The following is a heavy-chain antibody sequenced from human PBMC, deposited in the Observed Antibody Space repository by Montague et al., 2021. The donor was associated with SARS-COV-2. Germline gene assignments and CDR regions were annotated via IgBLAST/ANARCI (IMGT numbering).Heavy chain of an antibody. CDR1: GGSISSGSYY. J-gene: IGHJ5*02. CDR2: IYTSGGT. V-gene: IGHV4-61*02. D-gene: IGHD1-26*01. CDR3: ARAGEIVGATIISHWFDP. Sequence: TLSLTCTVSGGSISSGSYYWGWIRQPAGKGLEWIGRIYTSGGTNYNPSLKSRVTISVDTFKNQFSLKLSSVTAADTAVYYCARAGEIVGATIISHWFDPWGQGTLVTVSS.